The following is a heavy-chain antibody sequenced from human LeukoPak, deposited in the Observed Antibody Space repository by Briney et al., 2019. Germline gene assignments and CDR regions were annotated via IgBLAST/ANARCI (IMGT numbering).Heavy chain of an antibody. CDR2: IYYSGST. J-gene: IGHJ4*02. CDR3: ARRNRGYCSSTSCYDPAVFDY. Sequence: SETLSLTCTVSGGSISSYYWSWIRQPPGKGLEWIGYIYYSGSTNYNPSLKSRVTISVDTSKNQFSLKLSSVTAADTAVYYRARRNRGYCSSTSCYDPAVFDYWGQGTLVTVSS. D-gene: IGHD2-2*01. V-gene: IGHV4-59*08. CDR1: GGSISSYY.